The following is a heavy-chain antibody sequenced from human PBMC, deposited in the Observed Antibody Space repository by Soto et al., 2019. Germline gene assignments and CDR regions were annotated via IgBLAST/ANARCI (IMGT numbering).Heavy chain of an antibody. Sequence: SETLSLTCPVSGDTITSFSWNWIRQSAGKGLEWIGRISTTWNTHYNPSLESRVTMSLDTSKTQFSLKLTCVTAADTAVYYCEGESGENWSYEAYWGQGTLVTVSS. CDR1: GDTITSFS. D-gene: IGHD1-7*01. V-gene: IGHV4-4*07. J-gene: IGHJ4*02. CDR2: ISTTWNT. CDR3: EGESGENWSYEAY.